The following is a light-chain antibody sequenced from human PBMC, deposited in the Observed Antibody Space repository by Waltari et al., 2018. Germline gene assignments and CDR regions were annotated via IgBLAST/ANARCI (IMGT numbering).Light chain of an antibody. CDR2: AAS. CDR1: QTISRY. V-gene: IGKV1-39*01. CDR3: QESYSFTRT. J-gene: IGKJ1*01. Sequence: DIQMTQSPSSLSASVGDRVNSTCRASQTISRYLNWYQQKPGKAPNLLIYAASSLQSGVPSRFSGSGSGRDFTLIITSLQPEDFATYYCQESYSFTRTFGQGTKVEIK.